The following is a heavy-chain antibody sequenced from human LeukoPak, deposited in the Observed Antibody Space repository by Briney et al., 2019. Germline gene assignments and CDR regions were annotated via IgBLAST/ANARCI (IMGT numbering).Heavy chain of an antibody. CDR3: ARRSYGVAFDI. Sequence: PSETLSLTCTVSGGSISSYYWSWIRQPPGKGLEWIGYIYYSGSTNYNPSLKSRVTISVDTSKNQFSLKLSSVTAADTAVYYCARRSYGVAFDIWGQGTMVTVSS. J-gene: IGHJ3*02. V-gene: IGHV4-59*08. CDR2: IYYSGST. D-gene: IGHD4-17*01. CDR1: GGSISSYY.